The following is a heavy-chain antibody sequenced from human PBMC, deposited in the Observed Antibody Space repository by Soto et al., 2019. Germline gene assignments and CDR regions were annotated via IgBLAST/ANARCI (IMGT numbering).Heavy chain of an antibody. Sequence: ASVKVSCKASGYTFTSYGISWVRQAPGQGLEWMGWISAYNGNTNYAQKLQGRVTMTTDTSTSTAYMELRSLRSDDTAVYYCARVGKAVAGTKLVWFDPWGQGTRVTVSS. D-gene: IGHD6-19*01. J-gene: IGHJ5*02. CDR2: ISAYNGNT. V-gene: IGHV1-18*01. CDR3: ARVGKAVAGTKLVWFDP. CDR1: GYTFTSYG.